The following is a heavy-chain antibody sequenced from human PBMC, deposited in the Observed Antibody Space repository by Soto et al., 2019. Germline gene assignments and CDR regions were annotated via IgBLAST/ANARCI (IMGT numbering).Heavy chain of an antibody. D-gene: IGHD6-19*01. CDR2: ISWNSGSI. CDR3: AKDLFPIAVAGPHYIDF. CDR1: GFTFDDYA. Sequence: PGGSLRLSCAASGFTFDDYAMHWVRQAPGKGLEWVSGISWNSGSIGYADSVKGRFTISRDNAKNSLYLQMNSLRAEDTALYYCAKDLFPIAVAGPHYIDFWGPGILVTVFS. J-gene: IGHJ4*02. V-gene: IGHV3-9*01.